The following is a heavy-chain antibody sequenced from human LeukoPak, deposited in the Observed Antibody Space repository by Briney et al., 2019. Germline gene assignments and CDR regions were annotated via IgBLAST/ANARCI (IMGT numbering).Heavy chain of an antibody. CDR2: ISSSSSYI. CDR1: GLAFSSHA. V-gene: IGHV3-21*01. Sequence: PGGSLRLSCEASGLAFSSHAMTWVRQAPGKGLEWVSSISSSSSYIYYADSVKGRFTISRDNAKNSLYLQMNSLRAEDTAVYYCARGSLTIVVVPDEPWGQGTLVTVSS. J-gene: IGHJ5*02. D-gene: IGHD2-2*01. CDR3: ARGSLTIVVVPDEP.